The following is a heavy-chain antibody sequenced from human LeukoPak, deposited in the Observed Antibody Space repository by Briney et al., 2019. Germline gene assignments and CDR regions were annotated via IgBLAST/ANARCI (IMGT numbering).Heavy chain of an antibody. CDR1: GYTFTGYY. Sequence: ASVKVTCKASGYTFTGYYMHWVRQAPGQGLEWMGWINPNSGGTNYAQKFQGWVTMTRDTSISTAYMELSRLRSDDTAVYYCARASLYYYDSSGYYSPGYYYGMDVWGQGTTVTVSS. J-gene: IGHJ6*02. CDR2: INPNSGGT. CDR3: ARASLYYYDSSGYYSPGYYYGMDV. V-gene: IGHV1-2*04. D-gene: IGHD3-22*01.